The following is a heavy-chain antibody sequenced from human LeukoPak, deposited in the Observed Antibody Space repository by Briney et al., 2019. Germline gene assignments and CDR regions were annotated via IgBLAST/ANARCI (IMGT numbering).Heavy chain of an antibody. V-gene: IGHV4-39*01. J-gene: IGHJ4*02. D-gene: IGHD1-26*01. Sequence: SETLSLTCTVSGASISGSGYYWGWIRQPPGKGLEWIGSIYSSGSTYYNASLQSRVTISIETSKNQISLRLNSVTAADTAMYYCAKSGGYGLIDYWSQGTLVTVSS. CDR2: IYSSGST. CDR3: AKSGGYGLIDY. CDR1: GASISGSGYY.